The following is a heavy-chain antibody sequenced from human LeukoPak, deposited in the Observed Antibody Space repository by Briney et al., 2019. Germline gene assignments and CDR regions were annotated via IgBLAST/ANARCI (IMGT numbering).Heavy chain of an antibody. Sequence: PSETLSLTCTVSGGSISSSSYYWGWIRQPPGKGLEWIGSIYYSGSTYYNPSLKSRVTMSVDTSKNQFSLKLSSVTAADTAVYYCARERSGYFAYYYYMDVWGKGTTVTISS. J-gene: IGHJ6*03. D-gene: IGHD5-12*01. CDR2: IYYSGST. V-gene: IGHV4-39*07. CDR1: GGSISSSSYY. CDR3: ARERSGYFAYYYYMDV.